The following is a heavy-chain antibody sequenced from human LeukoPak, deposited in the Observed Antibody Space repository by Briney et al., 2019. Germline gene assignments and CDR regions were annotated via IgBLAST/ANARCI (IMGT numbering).Heavy chain of an antibody. V-gene: IGHV1-18*01. CDR2: ISAYNGNT. CDR1: GYTFTSYG. CDR3: AIHPKDDRYYYDSSGYWAGFDY. D-gene: IGHD3-22*01. J-gene: IGHJ4*02. Sequence: ASVKVSCKASGYTFTSYGISWVRQAPGQGLEWVGWISAYNGNTNYAQKLQGRVTMTTDTSTSTAYMELRSLRSDDTAVYYCAIHPKDDRYYYDSSGYWAGFDYWGQGTLVTVSS.